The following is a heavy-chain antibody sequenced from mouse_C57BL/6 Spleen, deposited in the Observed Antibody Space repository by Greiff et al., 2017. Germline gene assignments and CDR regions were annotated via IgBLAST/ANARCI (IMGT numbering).Heavy chain of an antibody. CDR3: ARIWDYYGSSYGYFDV. D-gene: IGHD1-1*01. J-gene: IGHJ1*03. CDR2: ICWDDDK. Sequence: QVTLKVSGPGILQPSQTLSLTCSFSGFSLSTFGMGVGWIRQPSGKGLEWLAHICWDDDKYYNPALKSRLTISKDTSKNQVFLKIANVDTADTATYYCARIWDYYGSSYGYFDVWGTGTTVTVSS. CDR1: GFSLSTFGMG. V-gene: IGHV8-8*01.